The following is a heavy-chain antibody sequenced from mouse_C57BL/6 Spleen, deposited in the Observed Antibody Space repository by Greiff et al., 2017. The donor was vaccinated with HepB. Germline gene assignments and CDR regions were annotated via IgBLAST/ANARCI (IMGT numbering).Heavy chain of an antibody. CDR3: ARYGRLRAMDY. CDR1: GYTFTSYW. V-gene: IGHV1-53*01. D-gene: IGHD2-4*01. J-gene: IGHJ4*01. Sequence: QVQLQQPGTELVKPGASVKLSCKASGYTFTSYWMHWVKLRPGQGLEWIGNINPSNGGTNYNEKFKSKATLTVDKSSSTAYMQLSSLTSEDSAVCYCARYGRLRAMDYWGQGTSVTVSS. CDR2: INPSNGGT.